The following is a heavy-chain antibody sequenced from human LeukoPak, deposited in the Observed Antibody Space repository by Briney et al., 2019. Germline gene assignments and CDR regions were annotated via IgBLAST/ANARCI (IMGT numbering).Heavy chain of an antibody. D-gene: IGHD5-24*01. J-gene: IGHJ4*02. CDR1: GGTFSSYA. V-gene: IGHV1-69*05. CDR3: PRLGRDVYKGDY. Sequence: SVKVSCKASGGTFSSYAISWVRQAPGQGLEWMGGIIPIFGTANYAQKFQGRVTITTDESTSTAYMELSSLRSEDTAVYYCPRLGRDVYKGDYWGQGTLVTVSS. CDR2: IIPIFGTA.